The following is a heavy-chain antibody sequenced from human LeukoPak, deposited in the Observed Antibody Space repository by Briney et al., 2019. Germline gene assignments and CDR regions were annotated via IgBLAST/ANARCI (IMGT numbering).Heavy chain of an antibody. V-gene: IGHV3-30-3*01. CDR2: ISYDGSNK. CDR3: ARVMGNDAFDI. Sequence: SCKASGYTFTSYYMHWVRQAPGKGLEWVAVISYDGSNKYYADSVKGRFTISRDNSKNTLYLQMNSLRAEDTAVYYCARVMGNDAFDIWGQGTMVTVSS. J-gene: IGHJ3*02. CDR1: GYTFTSYY. D-gene: IGHD7-27*01.